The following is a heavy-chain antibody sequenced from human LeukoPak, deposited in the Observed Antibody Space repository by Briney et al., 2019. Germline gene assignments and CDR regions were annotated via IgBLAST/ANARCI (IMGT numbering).Heavy chain of an antibody. CDR3: ASPGIAAAGTGDY. CDR1: GFTFSSYS. J-gene: IGHJ4*02. CDR2: ISSSSSYI. Sequence: GGSLRLSCAASGFTFSSYSMNWVRQAPGKGLEWVSSISSSSSYIYYADSVKGRSTISRDNAKNSLYLQMNSLRAEDTAVYYCASPGIAAAGTGDYWGQGTLVTVSS. V-gene: IGHV3-21*01. D-gene: IGHD6-13*01.